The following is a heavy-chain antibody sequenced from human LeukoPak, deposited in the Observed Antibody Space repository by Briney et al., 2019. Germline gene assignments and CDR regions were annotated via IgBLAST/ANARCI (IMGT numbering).Heavy chain of an antibody. Sequence: PSETLSLTCTVSGGSISSYYWSWIRQPPGKGLEWIGYISNSGSTIYNPSLKSRVNISVDTSKNQLSLKLSSVTAADTAVYYCARVVWSGTNWFDPWGQGALVTVSS. CDR2: ISNSGST. CDR3: ARVVWSGTNWFDP. V-gene: IGHV4-59*01. CDR1: GGSISSYY. J-gene: IGHJ5*02. D-gene: IGHD3-3*01.